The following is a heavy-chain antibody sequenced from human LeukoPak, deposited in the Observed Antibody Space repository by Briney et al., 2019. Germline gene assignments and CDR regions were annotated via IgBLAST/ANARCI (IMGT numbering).Heavy chain of an antibody. CDR1: GGSFSGYY. V-gene: IGHV4-34*01. D-gene: IGHD2-8*01. CDR3: ARGEYCTNGVCYIPGRYYYGMDV. CDR2: INYGGST. J-gene: IGHJ6*02. Sequence: SETLSLTCAVYGGSFSGYYWSWIRQPPGKGLEWIGEINYGGSTNYNPSLKSRVTISVDTSKNQFPLKLSSVTAADTAVYYCARGEYCTNGVCYIPGRYYYGMDVWGQGTTVTVSS.